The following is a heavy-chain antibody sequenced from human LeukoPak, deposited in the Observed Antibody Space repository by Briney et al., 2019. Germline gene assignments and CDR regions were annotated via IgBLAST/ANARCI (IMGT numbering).Heavy chain of an antibody. CDR3: ARRLGFGDYGFGFDF. J-gene: IGHJ4*02. V-gene: IGHV3-23*01. Sequence: PGGSLRLSCAASGFTFSSYAMSWVRQAPGKGLEWVSAISGSGGSTYYADSVKGRFTISRDNSKNTLYLQMNSLRAEDTAVYYCARRLGFGDYGFGFDFWGQGSQVTVSS. CDR1: GFTFSSYA. CDR2: ISGSGGST. D-gene: IGHD4-17*01.